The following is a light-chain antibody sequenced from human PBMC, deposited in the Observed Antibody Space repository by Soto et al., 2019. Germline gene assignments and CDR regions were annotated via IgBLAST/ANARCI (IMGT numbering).Light chain of an antibody. V-gene: IGKV3-11*01. Sequence: EIVLTQSPATLSLSPGERATLSCRASQSVSSYLAWYQQKPDQAPRLLIYDASNRATGIPARFSVSGSGTDFTLTISSLEPEDFAVYYCQQRSNWPWTFGQGTKVAIK. CDR3: QQRSNWPWT. CDR1: QSVSSY. J-gene: IGKJ1*01. CDR2: DAS.